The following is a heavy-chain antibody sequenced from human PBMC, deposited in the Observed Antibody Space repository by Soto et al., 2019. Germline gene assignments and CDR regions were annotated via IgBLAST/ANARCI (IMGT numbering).Heavy chain of an antibody. CDR2: IYYSGST. CDR1: GGSISSSSYY. V-gene: IGHV4-39*01. D-gene: IGHD3-9*01. Sequence: QLQLQESGPGLVKPSETLSLTCTVSGGSISSSSYYWGWIRQPPGKGLEWIGSIYYSGSTYYNPSLKSRVTISVDTSKNQFSLKLSSVTAADTAVYYCARRGRYYDILTGYYKEAFDYWGQGTLVTVSS. CDR3: ARRGRYYDILTGYYKEAFDY. J-gene: IGHJ4*02.